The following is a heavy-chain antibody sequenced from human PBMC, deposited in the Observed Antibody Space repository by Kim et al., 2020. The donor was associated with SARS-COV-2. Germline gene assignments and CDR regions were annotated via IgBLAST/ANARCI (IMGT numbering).Heavy chain of an antibody. CDR1: GASITTYY. CDR2: IYHTGRN. V-gene: IGHV4-59*13. Sequence: SETLSLTCSVSGASITTYYWAWIRQPPGKGLEWLGFIYHTGRNDYNPSLKSRLTMSIDTSRNQFSLKMTSVTAADTAVYYCAAAQWTYGAGGWGQGTLVT. CDR3: AAAQWTYGAGG. J-gene: IGHJ4*02. D-gene: IGHD3-10*01.